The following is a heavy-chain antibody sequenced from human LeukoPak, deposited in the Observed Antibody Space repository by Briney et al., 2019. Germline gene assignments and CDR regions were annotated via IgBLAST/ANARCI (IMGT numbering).Heavy chain of an antibody. D-gene: IGHD3-10*01. CDR3: AKARYGTGTHSAFDI. V-gene: IGHV3-23*01. CDR2: ITGSGTST. J-gene: IGHJ3*02. CDR1: GFTFSSYA. Sequence: PGGSLRLSCAASGFTFSSYAMSWVRQAPGKGPEWVSTITGSGTSTYYADSVKGRFTISRDISKNTLYLHMNSLRADDTALYNCAKARYGTGTHSAFDIWGQGTMVTVSS.